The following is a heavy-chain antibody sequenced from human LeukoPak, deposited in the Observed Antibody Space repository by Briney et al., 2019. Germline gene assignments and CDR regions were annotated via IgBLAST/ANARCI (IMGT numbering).Heavy chain of an antibody. V-gene: IGHV3-13*01. CDR1: GFTFSSYD. CDR2: IGTAGDT. D-gene: IGHD3/OR15-3a*01. Sequence: GGSLRLSCAASGFTFSSYDMHWVRQPTGKGLEWVSAIGTAGDTYYSHSVKGRFTISRENAKNSLYLHMNSLRVEDTAVYYCVKDWTYSFEDWGQGTLVTVSS. CDR3: VKDWTYSFED. J-gene: IGHJ4*02.